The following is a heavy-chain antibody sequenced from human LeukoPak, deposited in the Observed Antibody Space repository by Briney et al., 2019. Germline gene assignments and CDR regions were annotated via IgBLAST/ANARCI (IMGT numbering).Heavy chain of an antibody. CDR2: IRYDGSNK. V-gene: IGHV3-30*02. D-gene: IGHD5-18*01. CDR3: AKDRNGYSSTFDY. J-gene: IGHJ4*02. Sequence: PGGSLRLSCAASGFTLSSYGMHWIRQAPDKRLEWVAFIRYDGSNKNYADSVKGRFTISRDNSKNTLFLQMNSLRPEDTAVYYCAKDRNGYSSTFDYWGLGTLVTVSS. CDR1: GFTLSSYG.